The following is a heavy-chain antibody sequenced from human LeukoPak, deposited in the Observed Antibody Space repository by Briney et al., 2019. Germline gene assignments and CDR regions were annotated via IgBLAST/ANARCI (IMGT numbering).Heavy chain of an antibody. J-gene: IGHJ3*02. D-gene: IGHD3-22*01. CDR3: AKDYAAIRHDYYDSSGYYAPGAFDI. Sequence: GRSLRISCAAAGFTFDAMHRVREAPGKGLEWVSLISWDGGSTYYADSVKGRFTISRDNSKNSLYLQMDSLRAEDTALYYCAKDYAAIRHDYYDSSGYYAPGAFDIWGEGTMVTVSS. V-gene: IGHV3-43D*03. CDR2: ISWDGGST. CDR1: GFTFDA.